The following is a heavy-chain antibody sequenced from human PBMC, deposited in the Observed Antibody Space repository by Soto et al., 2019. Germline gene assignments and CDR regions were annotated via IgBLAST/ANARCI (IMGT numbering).Heavy chain of an antibody. J-gene: IGHJ4*02. CDR1: GYTFTSYA. CDR2: INAGNGNT. Sequence: QVQLVQSGAEVKKPGASVKVSCKASGYTFTSYAKHWVRQAPGQRLEWMGWINAGNGNTKYSQKFQGRVTITRDTPASTAYMELSGLRSEDTAVYYCARVSSGWLSLGYWGQGTLVAVSS. V-gene: IGHV1-3*01. D-gene: IGHD6-19*01. CDR3: ARVSSGWLSLGY.